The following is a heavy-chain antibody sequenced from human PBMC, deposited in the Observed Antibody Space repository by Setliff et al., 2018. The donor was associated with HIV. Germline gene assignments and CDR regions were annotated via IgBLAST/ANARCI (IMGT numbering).Heavy chain of an antibody. D-gene: IGHD1-26*01. CDR3: ARDRTRGGGSLDAFDI. V-gene: IGHV3-21*01. CDR2: ISSSSSYI. J-gene: IGHJ3*02. CDR1: GFTFSSYS. Sequence: GESLKLSCAASGFTFSSYSMNWVGQAPGKGLEWVSSISSSSSYIYYADSVKGRSTISRDNAKNSLYLQMNSLRAEDTAVYYCARDRTRGGGSLDAFDIWGQGTMVTVSS.